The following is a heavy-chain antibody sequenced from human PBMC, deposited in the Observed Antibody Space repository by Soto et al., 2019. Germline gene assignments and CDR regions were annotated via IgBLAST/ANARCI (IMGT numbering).Heavy chain of an antibody. CDR3: VRVGPGGNYYAMDV. Sequence: GGSLRLSCAAAGFTFSSYAMHWVRKAPGKGLEWVAVISYDGSNKYYADSVKGRFTISRDNSKNTLYLQMNSLKTEDTAVYYCVRVGPGGNYYAMDVWGQGTTVTVSS. J-gene: IGHJ6*02. V-gene: IGHV3-30-3*01. CDR2: ISYDGSNK. CDR1: GFTFSSYA. D-gene: IGHD2-15*01.